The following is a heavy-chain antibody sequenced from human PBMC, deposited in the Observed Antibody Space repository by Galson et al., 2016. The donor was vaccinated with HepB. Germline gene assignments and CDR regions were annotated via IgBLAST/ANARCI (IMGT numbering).Heavy chain of an antibody. V-gene: IGHV4-31*03. CDR1: GGPITTSGYY. D-gene: IGHD3-9*01. CDR2: TYFTGTT. CDR3: ARDFATGDSYYGVGG. Sequence: TLSLTCTVSGGPITTSGYYWNWIRQHPGKGLEFIGYTYFTGTTYYNPSLKSRVTISLDTSKNQFSLKLTSLTAADTAVYYCARDFATGDSYYGVGGWGQGTTVTVSS. J-gene: IGHJ6*02.